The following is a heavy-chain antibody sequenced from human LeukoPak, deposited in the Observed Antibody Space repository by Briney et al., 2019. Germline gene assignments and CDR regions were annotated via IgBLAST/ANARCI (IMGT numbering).Heavy chain of an antibody. CDR2: IYYSGSA. J-gene: IGHJ4*02. V-gene: IGHV4/OR15-8*01. D-gene: IGHD5-18*01. CDR3: ARAWDTTMANDY. CDR1: GDSISNNNW. Sequence: SETLSLTCVVSGDSISNNNWWSWVRQPPGKGLEWIGYIYYSGSANYNPSLKSRVTISVDTSKNQFSLKLSSVTAADTAVYYCARAWDTTMANDYWGQGTLVTVSS.